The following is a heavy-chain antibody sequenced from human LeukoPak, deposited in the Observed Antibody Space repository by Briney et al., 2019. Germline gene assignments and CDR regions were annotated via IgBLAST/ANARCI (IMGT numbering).Heavy chain of an antibody. CDR3: ARGSSYWYVDWFDP. V-gene: IGHV7-4-1*02. J-gene: IGHJ5*02. CDR2: INTNTGNP. CDR1: GYTFTSYA. D-gene: IGHD6-13*01. Sequence: GASVKVSCKASGYTFTSYAMNWVRQAPGQGLEWMGWINTNTGNPTYAQGFTGRFVFSLDTSVYTAYLQISSLKAEDTAVYYCARGSSYWYVDWFDPWGQGTLVTVSS.